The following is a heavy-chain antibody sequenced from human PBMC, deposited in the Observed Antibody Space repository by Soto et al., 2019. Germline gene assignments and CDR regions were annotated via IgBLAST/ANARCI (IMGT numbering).Heavy chain of an antibody. CDR3: ARVGCSSTSCTYRDYYYYYYMDV. CDR1: GFTFSSYS. Sequence: GGSLRLSCAASGFTFSSYSMNWVRQAPGKGLEWVSSISSSSSYIYYADSVKGRFTISRDNAKNSLYLQMNSLRAEDTAVYYCARVGCSSTSCTYRDYYYYYYMDVWGKGTTVTVSS. J-gene: IGHJ6*03. D-gene: IGHD2-2*01. CDR2: ISSSSSYI. V-gene: IGHV3-21*01.